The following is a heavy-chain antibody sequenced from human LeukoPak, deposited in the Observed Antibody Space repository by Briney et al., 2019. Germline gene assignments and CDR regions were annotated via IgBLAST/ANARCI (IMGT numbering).Heavy chain of an antibody. CDR1: GFTFDDYS. Sequence: PGGSLRLSCAASGFTFDDYSMHWVRQVPGKGLEWVSGINWNSDRIDYADSVKGRFTISRDNSKNTLYLQMNSLRAEDTAVYYCARDPYGDYYFDYWGQGTLVTVSS. D-gene: IGHD4-17*01. V-gene: IGHV3-9*01. CDR2: INWNSDRI. CDR3: ARDPYGDYYFDY. J-gene: IGHJ4*02.